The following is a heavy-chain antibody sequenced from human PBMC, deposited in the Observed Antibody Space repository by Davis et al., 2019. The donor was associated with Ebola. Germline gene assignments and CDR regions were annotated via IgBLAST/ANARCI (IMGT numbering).Heavy chain of an antibody. CDR3: ARVTLSWNYEIFYYYGMDV. D-gene: IGHD1-7*01. J-gene: IGHJ6*02. Sequence: AASVKVSCKASGGTFSSYAISWVRQAPGQGLEWMGRIIPILGIANYAQKFQGRVTITADKSTSTAYMELSSLRSEDTAVYYCARVTLSWNYEIFYYYGMDVWGQGTTVTVSS. CDR2: IIPILGIA. V-gene: IGHV1-69*04. CDR1: GGTFSSYA.